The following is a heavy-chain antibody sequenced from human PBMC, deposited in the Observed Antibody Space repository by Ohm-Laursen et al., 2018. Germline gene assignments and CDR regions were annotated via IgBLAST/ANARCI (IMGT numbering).Heavy chain of an antibody. CDR2: ISSSSGAI. Sequence: SLRLSCSAAGCTFSSYAMNWVRQAPGKGLEWVSYISSSSGAILYADSVKGRFTISRDNAKNSLYLQMNSLRAEDTAVYYCARLTGRGTPFDCWGQGTLVSVSS. D-gene: IGHD1-20*01. V-gene: IGHV3-48*01. CDR1: GCTFSSYA. CDR3: ARLTGRGTPFDC. J-gene: IGHJ4*02.